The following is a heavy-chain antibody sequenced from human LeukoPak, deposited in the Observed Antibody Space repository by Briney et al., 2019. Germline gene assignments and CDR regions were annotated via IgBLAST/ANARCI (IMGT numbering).Heavy chain of an antibody. D-gene: IGHD4-17*01. Sequence: SETLSLTCTVSGVSISSYYWSWIRQPPGKGLEWIGYIYYSGSTNYNPSLRSRVTISVDTSKNQFSLKLSSVTAADTAVYYCARGGNYGDYDGYFDYWGQGTLVTVSS. V-gene: IGHV4-59*08. CDR3: ARGGNYGDYDGYFDY. J-gene: IGHJ4*02. CDR2: IYYSGST. CDR1: GVSISSYY.